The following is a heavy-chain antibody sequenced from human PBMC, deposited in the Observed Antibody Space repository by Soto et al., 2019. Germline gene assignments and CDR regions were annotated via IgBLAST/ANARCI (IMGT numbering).Heavy chain of an antibody. V-gene: IGHV4-30-4*01. CDR1: GGSISSGDYY. CDR2: IYYSGST. J-gene: IGHJ4*02. D-gene: IGHD5-12*01. CDR3: AGDQGRDGYNFFDY. Sequence: ASETLSLTCTVSGGSISSGDYYWSWIRQPPGKGLEWIGYIYYSGSTYYNPSLKSRVTISVDTSKNQFSLKLSSVTAADTAVYYCAGDQGRDGYNFFDYWGQGTLVTVSS.